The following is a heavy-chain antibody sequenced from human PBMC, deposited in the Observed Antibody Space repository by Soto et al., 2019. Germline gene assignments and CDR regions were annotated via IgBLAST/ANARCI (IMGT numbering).Heavy chain of an antibody. CDR3: ATEVRFFEWLFH. V-gene: IGHV1-24*01. J-gene: IGHJ4*02. CDR2: FDPENGET. Sequence: VASVKLSSNVSGYTLTEISMRSARQTLGKGLEWMGGFDPENGETIYAQRFQGRVTMTEDTSTDTAYMELSSLRSEDTAVYYCATEVRFFEWLFHWGQGTLVTVSS. CDR1: GYTLTEIS. D-gene: IGHD3-3*01.